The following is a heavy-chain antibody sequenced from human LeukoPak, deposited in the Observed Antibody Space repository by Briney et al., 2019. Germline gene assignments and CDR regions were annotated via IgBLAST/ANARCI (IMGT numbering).Heavy chain of an antibody. CDR3: ARAFAAAGTGYNWFDP. D-gene: IGHD6-13*01. CDR1: GCTFTSYG. J-gene: IGHJ5*02. V-gene: IGHV1-18*01. Sequence: ASVKVSCKASGCTFTSYGISWVRQAPGQGLEWMGWISAYNGNTNYAQKLQGRVTMTTDTSTSTAYMELRSLRSDDTAVYYCARAFAAAGTGYNWFDPWGQGTLVTVSS. CDR2: ISAYNGNT.